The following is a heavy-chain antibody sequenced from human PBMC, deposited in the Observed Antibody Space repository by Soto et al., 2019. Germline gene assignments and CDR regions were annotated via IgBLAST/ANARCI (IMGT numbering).Heavy chain of an antibody. Sequence: GGSLRLCIAASGFSFSSYAMSWVRQAPGKWLEWVSAISGSGGSTYYADSVKGRFTISRDNSKNTLYLQMNSLRAEDTAVYYCAKDSYYDSSGYSGLGAFDIWRQGTMVTVSS. CDR1: GFSFSSYA. CDR3: AKDSYYDSSGYSGLGAFDI. D-gene: IGHD3-22*01. V-gene: IGHV3-23*01. CDR2: ISGSGGST. J-gene: IGHJ3*02.